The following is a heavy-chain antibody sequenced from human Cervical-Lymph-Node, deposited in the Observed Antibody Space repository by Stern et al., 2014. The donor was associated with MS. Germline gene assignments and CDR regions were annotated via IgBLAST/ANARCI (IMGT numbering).Heavy chain of an antibody. CDR2: ISAYNGDT. J-gene: IGHJ4*02. CDR3: AVLSVDADFDY. Sequence: QVQLVPSGAEVKKPGASVKVSCTASGYTFTDYGISWVRQAPGKGLEWMAWISAYNGDTNFAQEVQGRVSLTTDTATSTAYMELRSLRSDDTAVYYCAVLSVDADFDYWGQGTLVTVSS. CDR1: GYTFTDYG. D-gene: IGHD5-18*01. V-gene: IGHV1-18*01.